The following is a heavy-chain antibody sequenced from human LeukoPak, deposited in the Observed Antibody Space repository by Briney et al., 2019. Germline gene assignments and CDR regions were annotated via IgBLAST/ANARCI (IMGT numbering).Heavy chain of an antibody. CDR2: MNHSGRA. D-gene: IGHD5-18*01. J-gene: IGHJ5*02. CDR1: GGSFSGNY. Sequence: PSETLSLTCAVYGGSFSGNYWTWIRQSPRKGLEWIGEMNHSGRANYNPSLKSRVTISVDTSKNQFSLKLSSVTAADTAVYYCARGRRSYGYDWFDPWGQGTLVTVSS. V-gene: IGHV4-34*01. CDR3: ARGRRSYGYDWFDP.